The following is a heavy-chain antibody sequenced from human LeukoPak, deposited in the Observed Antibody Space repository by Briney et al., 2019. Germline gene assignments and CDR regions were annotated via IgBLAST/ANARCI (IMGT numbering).Heavy chain of an antibody. Sequence: SETLSLTCKVSGGSISSYYWSWIRQPPGKGLEWIGEINHSGSTNYNPSLKSRVTISVDTSKNQFSLKLSSVTAADTAVYYCASRGYSSSSVSPFSWGQGTLVTVSS. V-gene: IGHV4-34*01. J-gene: IGHJ4*02. CDR3: ASRGYSSSSVSPFS. CDR2: INHSGST. CDR1: GGSISSYY. D-gene: IGHD6-6*01.